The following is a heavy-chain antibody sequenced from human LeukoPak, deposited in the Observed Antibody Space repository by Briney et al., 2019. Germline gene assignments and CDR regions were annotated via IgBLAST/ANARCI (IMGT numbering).Heavy chain of an antibody. V-gene: IGHV4-34*01. Sequence: PSETLSLTCAVYGGSFSGYYWSWIRQPPGKGLEWIGEINHSGSTNYNPSLKSRVTMSVDTSKNQFSLKLSSVTAADTAVYYCARGQWLVGFDYWGQGTLVTVSS. CDR2: INHSGST. CDR1: GGSFSGYY. D-gene: IGHD6-19*01. J-gene: IGHJ4*02. CDR3: ARGQWLVGFDY.